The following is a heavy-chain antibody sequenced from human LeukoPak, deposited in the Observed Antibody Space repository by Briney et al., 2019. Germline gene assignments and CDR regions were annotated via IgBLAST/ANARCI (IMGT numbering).Heavy chain of an antibody. V-gene: IGHV1-69*13. D-gene: IGHD3-3*01. CDR2: IIPLFCTT. CDR3: ARGGVTIFGAGPFDP. CDR1: GGTFSIYA. Sequence: GASVKASCKASGGTFSIYAISWVRQAPGQGLEWMGWIIPLFCTTNYEQKFQGRVTITQDDSTSTDYMELSSLRSEDTAVYYCARGGVTIFGAGPFDPWGQGTLVTVSS. J-gene: IGHJ5*02.